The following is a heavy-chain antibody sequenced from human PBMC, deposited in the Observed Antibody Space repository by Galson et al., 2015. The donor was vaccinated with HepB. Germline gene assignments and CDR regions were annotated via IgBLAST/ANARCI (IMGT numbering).Heavy chain of an antibody. CDR3: AKDKGGIAAGDNAFDI. V-gene: IGHV3-48*04. CDR2: ISSSSTTI. D-gene: IGHD6-13*01. CDR1: TFIFSTYS. Sequence: SLRLSCAASTFIFSTYSMNWVRQAPGKGLEWVSYISSSSTTIYYADSVKGRFTISRDNAKNSLYLQMNSLRAEDAALYYCAKDKGGIAAGDNAFDIWGQGTMVTVSS. J-gene: IGHJ3*02.